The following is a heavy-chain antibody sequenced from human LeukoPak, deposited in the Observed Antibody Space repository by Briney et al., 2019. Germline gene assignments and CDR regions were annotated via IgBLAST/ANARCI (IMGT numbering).Heavy chain of an antibody. V-gene: IGHV4-31*03. CDR2: IYYSGNT. J-gene: IGHJ3*02. D-gene: IGHD3-10*01. CDR3: ARYGPASRLDALEI. CDR1: GGSISSGGYY. Sequence: SETLSLTCTVSGGSISSGGYYWSWIRQHPGKGLEWIGYIYYSGNTYYNASLKSRITISLDTSKNEFSLKLTSVTAADTAVYYCARYGPASRLDALEIWGQGTTVTVSS.